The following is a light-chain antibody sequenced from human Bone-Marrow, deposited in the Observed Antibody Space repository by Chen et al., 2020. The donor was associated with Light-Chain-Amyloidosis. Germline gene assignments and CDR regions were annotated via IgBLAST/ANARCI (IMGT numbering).Light chain of an antibody. Sequence: SYELTQPSSVSVSTGQTAKITCSGDLLAKNYVRWLQQKPGQAPVLVIYKDTERPSGIPERFSGSSSETTATLTVSGAQVDDEADYHCYSATDDSLGVFGGGTRLTVL. J-gene: IGLJ3*02. CDR3: YSATDDSLGV. CDR1: LLAKNY. V-gene: IGLV3-27*01. CDR2: KDT.